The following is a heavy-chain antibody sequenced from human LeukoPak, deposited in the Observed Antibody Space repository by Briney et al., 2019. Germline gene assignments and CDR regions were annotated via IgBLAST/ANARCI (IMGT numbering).Heavy chain of an antibody. D-gene: IGHD2-2*01. CDR1: GFTFSSYS. Sequence: GGSLRLSCAASGFTFSSYSMNWVRQAPGKGLEWVSSISSSSSYIYYADSVKGRFTISRDNAKNSLYLQMNSLRAEDTAVYYCARGVLYCSSTSCSIDYWGQGTLVTASS. CDR3: ARGVLYCSSTSCSIDY. J-gene: IGHJ4*02. V-gene: IGHV3-21*01. CDR2: ISSSSSYI.